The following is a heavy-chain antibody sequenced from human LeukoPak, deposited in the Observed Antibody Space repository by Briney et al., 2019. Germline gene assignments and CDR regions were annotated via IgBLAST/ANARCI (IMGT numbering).Heavy chain of an antibody. Sequence: SETLSLTCTVSGDSISSSSYFWGWVRQPPGKGLEWIGSVYNSVTTYYNPSLKSRVTISVDTSKNQFSLKLSSVTAADTAVYYCARDHYYGSGIYYYGMDVWGQGTTVTVSS. CDR1: GDSISSSSYF. J-gene: IGHJ6*02. CDR2: VYNSVTT. V-gene: IGHV4-39*07. D-gene: IGHD3-10*01. CDR3: ARDHYYGSGIYYYGMDV.